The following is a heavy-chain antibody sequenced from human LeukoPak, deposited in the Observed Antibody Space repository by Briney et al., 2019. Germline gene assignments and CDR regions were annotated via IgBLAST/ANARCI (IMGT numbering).Heavy chain of an antibody. CDR3: AKRDGVTCFDY. D-gene: IGHD2-21*02. Sequence: GGSLRLSCVASGFPFSSYWMTWVRQAPGKGLEWVANIKQDGSKKSYVDSVKGRFTTSRDNSKNTLYLQMNSLRAEDTAVYYCAKRDGVTCFDYWGQGTLVTVSS. J-gene: IGHJ4*02. CDR2: IKQDGSKK. CDR1: GFPFSSYW. V-gene: IGHV3-7*03.